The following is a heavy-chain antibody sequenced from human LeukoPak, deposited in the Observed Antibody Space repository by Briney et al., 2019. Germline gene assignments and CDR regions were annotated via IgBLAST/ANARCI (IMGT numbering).Heavy chain of an antibody. Sequence: GSLRLSCAGSGFPFSSHGMNWVRHAPGKGLEWVSGISPGGGPTYYADSVRSRFSISRDDLKNTLYLQMENLRAEDTAVYYCAKDGAWLRFDDWGQGILVTVSS. CDR1: GFPFSSHG. V-gene: IGHV3-23*01. J-gene: IGHJ4*02. CDR3: AKDGAWLRFDD. D-gene: IGHD5-12*01. CDR2: ISPGGGPT.